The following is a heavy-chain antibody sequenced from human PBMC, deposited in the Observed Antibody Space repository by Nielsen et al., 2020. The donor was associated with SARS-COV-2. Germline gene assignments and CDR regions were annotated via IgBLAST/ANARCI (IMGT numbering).Heavy chain of an antibody. Sequence: VRQAPGKGLEWVAVISYDGSNKYYADSVKGRFTFSRDNSKNTLYLQMNSLRAEDTAVYYCAKDHRYYYDSSGYIYYYYYGMDVWGQGTTVTVSS. CDR2: ISYDGSNK. V-gene: IGHV3-30*18. CDR3: AKDHRYYYDSSGYIYYYYYGMDV. J-gene: IGHJ6*02. D-gene: IGHD3-22*01.